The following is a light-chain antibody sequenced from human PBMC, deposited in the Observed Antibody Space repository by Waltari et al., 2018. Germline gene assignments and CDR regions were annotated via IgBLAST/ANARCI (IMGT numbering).Light chain of an antibody. CDR2: EVS. J-gene: IGLJ2*01. CDR1: SSDIGGSKF. Sequence: QSALTQPASVSGSPGQSITISCSGASSDIGGSKFVSSYQQHPDKAPKPLIYEVSKRPSGVSHRFSGTQSDNTASLTISGLQAEDEGDYYCASYTSVSTLVVFGGGTKLTVL. V-gene: IGLV2-14*01. CDR3: ASYTSVSTLVV.